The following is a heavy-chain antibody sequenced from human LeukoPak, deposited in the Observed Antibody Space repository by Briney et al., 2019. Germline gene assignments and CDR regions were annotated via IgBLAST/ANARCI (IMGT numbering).Heavy chain of an antibody. Sequence: SETLSLTCTVSGGSISSYYWSWIRQPPGKGLEWIGYIYYSGDTNYNPSLTSRVTISLDTSKNQFSLKLSSVTAADTAVYYCARRRGDFWSDYYAFDYWGQGTLVTISS. J-gene: IGHJ4*02. V-gene: IGHV4-59*08. CDR1: GGSISSYY. CDR2: IYYSGDT. D-gene: IGHD3-3*01. CDR3: ARRRGDFWSDYYAFDY.